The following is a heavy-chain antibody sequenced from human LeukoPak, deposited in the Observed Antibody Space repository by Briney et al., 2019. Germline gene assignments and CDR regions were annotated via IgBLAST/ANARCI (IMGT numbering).Heavy chain of an antibody. V-gene: IGHV3-23*01. CDR2: ISGSGGST. J-gene: IGHJ3*02. D-gene: IGHD5-18*01. Sequence: PGGSLRLSCAASGFTSSSYGMSWVRQTPGKGLEWVSAISGSGGSTYYADSVKGRFTISRDNSKNTLYLQMNSLRAEDTAVYYCAKDQGAWIQLWLPDAFDIWGQGTMVTVSS. CDR1: GFTSSSYG. CDR3: AKDQGAWIQLWLPDAFDI.